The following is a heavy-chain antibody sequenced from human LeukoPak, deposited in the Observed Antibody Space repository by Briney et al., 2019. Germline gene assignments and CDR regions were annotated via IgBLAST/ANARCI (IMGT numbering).Heavy chain of an antibody. J-gene: IGHJ4*02. CDR2: IYYSGST. D-gene: IGHD6-13*01. CDR1: GGSISSYH. CDR3: ARHSSWYQYYFDY. V-gene: IGHV4-59*08. Sequence: PSETLSLTCTVSGGSISSYHWSWIRQPPGKGLEWIGHIYYSGSTNYNPSLKSRVTISVDTSKNQFSLKLSSVTAADTAVYYCARHSSWYQYYFDYWGQGTLVTVSS.